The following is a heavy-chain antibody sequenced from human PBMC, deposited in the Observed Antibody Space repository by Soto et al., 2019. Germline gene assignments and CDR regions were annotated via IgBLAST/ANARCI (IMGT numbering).Heavy chain of an antibody. CDR2: INPKSGGT. Sequence: VPLVQSGAEVKKPGASVKVSCKASGYSFTDYHIHWVRQAPGQGLEWLGRINPKSGGTSTAQKFQGWVTMTTDTSISTASMELTRLTSDDTAIYYCAWGDSTDCSNGVCSFFYNHDMDVWCQGTTITVSS. CDR1: GYSFTDYH. J-gene: IGHJ6*02. V-gene: IGHV1-2*04. CDR3: AWGDSTDCSNGVCSFFYNHDMDV. D-gene: IGHD2-8*01.